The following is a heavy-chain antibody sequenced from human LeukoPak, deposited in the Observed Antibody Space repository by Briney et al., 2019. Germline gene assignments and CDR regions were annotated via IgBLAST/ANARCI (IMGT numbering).Heavy chain of an antibody. CDR1: GFTFSTYG. D-gene: IGHD5-18*01. CDR2: VSPNGETA. V-gene: IGHV3-23*01. J-gene: IGHJ4*02. Sequence: GGSLRLSCAASGFTFSTYGMNWVRRPPGKGLEWVSGVSPNGETAYYADSVKGRFTISRDNSKNTVYLQVRSLRAEDTAVYYCAKDLGWIQFGYWGQGALVTVSS. CDR3: AKDLGWIQFGY.